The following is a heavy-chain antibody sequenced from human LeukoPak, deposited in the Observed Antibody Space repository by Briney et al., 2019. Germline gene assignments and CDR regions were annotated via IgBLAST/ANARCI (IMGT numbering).Heavy chain of an antibody. Sequence: RPGGSLRLSCSASGFTFRNYPMHWVRQAPGKGLEYASAISSEGGTTYYADSVKGRFTIARDNSRNTLYLQMSSLRVEDTAVYYCVKEIAFYDYWGQGALVTVSS. V-gene: IGHV3-64D*06. CDR1: GFTFRNYP. D-gene: IGHD2/OR15-2a*01. CDR3: VKEIAFYDY. J-gene: IGHJ4*02. CDR2: ISSEGGTT.